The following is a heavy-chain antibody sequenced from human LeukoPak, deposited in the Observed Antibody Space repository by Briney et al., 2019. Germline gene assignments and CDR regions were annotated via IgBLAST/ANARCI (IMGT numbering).Heavy chain of an antibody. V-gene: IGHV3-11*01. CDR1: GFTFSDWH. CDR3: AKDGWAVAGQSDY. D-gene: IGHD6-19*01. CDR2: ISSSDNTI. J-gene: IGHJ4*02. Sequence: PGGSLRLSCAASGFTFSDWHMSWIRQVPGKGLEWVSYISSSDNTIYYADSVRGRFTISRDNAKNSLYLQMSSLRAEDTAVYYCAKDGWAVAGQSDYWGQGTLVTVSS.